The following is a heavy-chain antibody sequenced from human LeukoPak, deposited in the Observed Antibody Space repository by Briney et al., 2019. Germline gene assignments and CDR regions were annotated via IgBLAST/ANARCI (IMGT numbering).Heavy chain of an antibody. CDR1: GYTFVNFG. V-gene: IGHV1-18*01. D-gene: IGHD1-26*01. Sequence: EASVKVSCKASGYTFVNFGLIWLRQAPVQGLDLIGWSSPENGDTNYAQNFHDRVTMTTDTSTSTAYMELRSLTSDDTDVYFCARVDSGRYYGHDYWGKGTLVTVTS. J-gene: IGHJ4*02. CDR2: SSPENGDT. CDR3: ARVDSGRYYGHDY.